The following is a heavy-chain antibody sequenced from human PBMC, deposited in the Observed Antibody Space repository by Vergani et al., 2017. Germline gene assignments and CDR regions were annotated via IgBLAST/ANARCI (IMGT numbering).Heavy chain of an antibody. CDR2: ISWNSGSI. D-gene: IGHD1-1*01. Sequence: EVQLVESGGGLVQPGRSLRLSCAASGFTFDDYAMHWVRQAPGKGLEWVSGISWNSGSIGYADSVKGRFTLSRDNAKNSQYLQMNSLRAEDTALYYCAKDPSWGYTQDYYMDVWGKGTTVTVSS. V-gene: IGHV3-9*01. J-gene: IGHJ6*03. CDR1: GFTFDDYA. CDR3: AKDPSWGYTQDYYMDV.